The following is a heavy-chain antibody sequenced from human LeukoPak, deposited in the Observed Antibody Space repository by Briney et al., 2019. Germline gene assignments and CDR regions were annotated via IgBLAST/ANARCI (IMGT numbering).Heavy chain of an antibody. J-gene: IGHJ4*02. D-gene: IGHD5-18*01. V-gene: IGHV1-69*04. CDR2: IIPILGIA. Sequence: SVKVSCKASGGTFSSYAISWVRQAPGQGLEWMGRIIPILGIANYAQKFQGRVTITADKSTSTAYMELSSLRSEDTAVYYCARAPGGYSYDFDYWGQGTLVTVSS. CDR3: ARAPGGYSYDFDY. CDR1: GGTFSSYA.